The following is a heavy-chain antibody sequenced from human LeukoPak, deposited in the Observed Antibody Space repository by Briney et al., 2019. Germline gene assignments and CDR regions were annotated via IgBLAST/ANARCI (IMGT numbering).Heavy chain of an antibody. CDR2: IYYSGST. Sequence: SETLSLTCTVSGGSISSGGYYWSWIRQHPGKGLEWIGYIYYSGSTYYNPPLKGRVTISVDTSKNQFSLKLSSVTAADTAVYYCARGSMVRGAKSPEYYYYGMDVWGQGTTVTVSS. CDR1: GGSISSGGYY. CDR3: ARGSMVRGAKSPEYYYYGMDV. J-gene: IGHJ6*02. D-gene: IGHD3-10*01. V-gene: IGHV4-31*03.